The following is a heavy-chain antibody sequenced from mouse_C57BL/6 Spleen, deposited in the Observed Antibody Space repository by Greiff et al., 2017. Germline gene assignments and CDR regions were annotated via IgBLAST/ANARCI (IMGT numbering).Heavy chain of an antibody. D-gene: IGHD4-1*02. CDR2: SRNKANDYTT. CDR1: GFTFSDFY. Sequence: EVQVVESGGGLVQSGRSLRLSCATSGFTFSDFYMEWVRQAPGKGLEWIAASRNKANDYTTEYSASVKGRFIVSRDTSQSILYLQMNALRAEDTAIYYCARDNWDGYFDVWGTGTTVTVSS. J-gene: IGHJ1*03. CDR3: ARDNWDGYFDV. V-gene: IGHV7-1*01.